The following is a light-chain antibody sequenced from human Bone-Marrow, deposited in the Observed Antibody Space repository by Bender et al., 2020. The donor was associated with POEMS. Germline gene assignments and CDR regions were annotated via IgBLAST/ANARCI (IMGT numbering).Light chain of an antibody. CDR2: SSH. Sequence: QSVLTQPPSASGTPGQRVTISCSGGSSNIGAHAVNWYQHLPGTAPKLLIYSSHRRPSEFPDRFSGSRSGTSASLAIGGLQYDDEADYYCAVWDDGLNGWVFGGGTKLTVL. CDR1: SSNIGAHA. V-gene: IGLV1-44*01. J-gene: IGLJ3*02. CDR3: AVWDDGLNGWV.